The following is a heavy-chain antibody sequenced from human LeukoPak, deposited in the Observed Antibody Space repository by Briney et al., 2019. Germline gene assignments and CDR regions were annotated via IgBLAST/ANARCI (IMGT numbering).Heavy chain of an antibody. CDR1: GGSISSYY. Sequence: SETLSLTCTVSGGSISSYYWSWIRQPPGKGLEWIGYIYYSGSTNYNPSLKSRVTISVDTSKNQFSLKLSSVTAADTAVYYCARDRPPPYYYDSSGSPRHWYFDLWGRGTLDTVSS. CDR3: ARDRPPPYYYDSSGSPRHWYFDL. J-gene: IGHJ2*01. V-gene: IGHV4-59*01. D-gene: IGHD3-22*01. CDR2: IYYSGST.